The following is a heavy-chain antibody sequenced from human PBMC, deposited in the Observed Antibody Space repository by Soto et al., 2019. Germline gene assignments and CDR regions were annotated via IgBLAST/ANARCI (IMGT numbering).Heavy chain of an antibody. CDR2: INHSGST. V-gene: IGHV4-34*01. CDR1: GGSFSGYY. Sequence: SETLSLTCAVYGGSFSGYYWSWIRQPPGKGLEWIGEINHSGSTNYNPSLKSRVTISVDTSKNQFSLKLSSVTAADTAVYYCASFNPEIAAPPFDYWGQGTLVTVSS. J-gene: IGHJ4*02. CDR3: ASFNPEIAAPPFDY. D-gene: IGHD6-13*01.